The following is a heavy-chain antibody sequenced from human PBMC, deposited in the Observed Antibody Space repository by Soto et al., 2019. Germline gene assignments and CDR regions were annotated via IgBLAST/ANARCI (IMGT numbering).Heavy chain of an antibody. D-gene: IGHD6-13*01. Sequence: GGSLRLSCAASGFTFSSYAMHWVRQAPGKGLEWVAVISYDGSNKYYADSVKGRFTISRDNSKNTLYLQMNSLRAEDTAVYYCARDKDSSSWSHFDYWGQGTLVTVSS. CDR3: ARDKDSSSWSHFDY. J-gene: IGHJ4*02. CDR2: ISYDGSNK. CDR1: GFTFSSYA. V-gene: IGHV3-30-3*01.